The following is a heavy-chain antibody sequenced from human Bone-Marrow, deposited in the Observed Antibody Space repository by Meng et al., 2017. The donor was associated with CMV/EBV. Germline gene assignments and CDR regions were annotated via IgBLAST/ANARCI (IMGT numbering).Heavy chain of an antibody. CDR3: TRDQGYCSSGLCYGGDAD. CDR2: IFSGGNT. J-gene: IGHJ4*02. CDR1: GFIVNSNY. Sequence: GESLKISCAASGFIVNSNYMNWVRQAPGKGLEWVSVIFSGGNTYYADSVKGRFTISKDSSKNTLWLQMNSLRPEDTAVYYCTRDQGYCSSGLCYGGDADWGQGTLVTVSS. D-gene: IGHD2-2*01. V-gene: IGHV3-66*02.